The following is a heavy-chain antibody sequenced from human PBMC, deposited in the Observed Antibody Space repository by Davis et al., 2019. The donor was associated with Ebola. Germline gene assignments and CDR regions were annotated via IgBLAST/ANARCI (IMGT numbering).Heavy chain of an antibody. CDR2: ISSNGGST. V-gene: IGHV3-64*01. Sequence: GESLKISCAASGFSFSSYAMHWVRQAPGKGLEYVSAISSNGGSTYYANSVKGRFTISRDTSKNTLFLQMGSLRTEDMAVYYCARGGGGRWLQSDYWGQGTLVTVSS. CDR3: ARGGGGRWLQSDY. J-gene: IGHJ4*02. CDR1: GFSFSSYA. D-gene: IGHD5-24*01.